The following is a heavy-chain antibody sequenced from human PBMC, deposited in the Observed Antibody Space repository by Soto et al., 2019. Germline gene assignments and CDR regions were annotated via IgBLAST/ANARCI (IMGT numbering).Heavy chain of an antibody. D-gene: IGHD5-18*01. CDR1: GGSSSSYY. CDR3: ARVNVDTAMVATFDY. CDR2: IYYSGST. J-gene: IGHJ4*02. Sequence: SETLSLTCTVSGGSSSSYYWSWIRQPPGKGLEWIGYIYYSGSTNYNPSLKSRVTISVDTSKNQFSLKLSSVTAADTAVYYCARVNVDTAMVATFDYWGQGTLVTVSS. V-gene: IGHV4-59*08.